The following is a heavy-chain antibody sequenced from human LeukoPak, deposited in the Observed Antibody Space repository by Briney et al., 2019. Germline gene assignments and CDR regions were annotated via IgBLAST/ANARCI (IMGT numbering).Heavy chain of an antibody. D-gene: IGHD2-2*01. CDR1: GFTFSSYG. CDR2: IRYDGSNK. Sequence: GGSLRLSCAASGFTFSSYGMHWVRQAPGKGLEGVSFIRYDGSNKYYADSVKGRFTISRDNSKNTLYLQINSLRAEDTAVYYCAKSPRYCSSTSCSHALYYFDYWGQGTLVTVSS. V-gene: IGHV3-30*02. J-gene: IGHJ4*02. CDR3: AKSPRYCSSTSCSHALYYFDY.